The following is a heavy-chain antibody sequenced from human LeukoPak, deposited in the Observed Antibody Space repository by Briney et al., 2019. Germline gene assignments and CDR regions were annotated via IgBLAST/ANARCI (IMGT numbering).Heavy chain of an antibody. CDR1: GNTFTGYY. J-gene: IGHJ4*02. Sequence: GASVKVSCKASGNTFTGYYMHWLRQAPGQGLEWMGWINPNSGGTNYAQKFQGRVTMTRDTSISTAYMELSRLRSDDTAVYYCARDYDYSSQLPGYWGPGTLVTVSS. V-gene: IGHV1-2*02. CDR3: ARDYDYSSQLPGY. D-gene: IGHD4-11*01. CDR2: INPNSGGT.